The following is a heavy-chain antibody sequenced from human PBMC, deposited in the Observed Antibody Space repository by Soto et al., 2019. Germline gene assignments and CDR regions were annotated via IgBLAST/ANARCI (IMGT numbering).Heavy chain of an antibody. Sequence: QVQLQESGPGLVKPSGTLSLTCAVSGGSISSNWWIWVRQPPGGGLEWIGEVFHSGSTYYNPSLESRVTMAVDISKRQLSLKLGSVTAADTAIYYCAGSTSYRLDYWGQGTPVTVSS. CDR3: AGSTSYRLDY. CDR1: GGSISSNW. V-gene: IGHV4-4*02. J-gene: IGHJ4*02. D-gene: IGHD3-16*02. CDR2: VFHSGST.